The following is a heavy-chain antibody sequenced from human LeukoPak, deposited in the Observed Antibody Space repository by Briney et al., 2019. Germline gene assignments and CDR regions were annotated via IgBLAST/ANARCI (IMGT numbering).Heavy chain of an antibody. D-gene: IGHD3-16*01. J-gene: IGHJ3*02. Sequence: ASVKVSCKASGYTFTTYYMQWMRQAPGQGLEWLGWIVTNSGGTTYAQKFQGRVTLTRDTSISTAYMELNGLTSDDTAMYFCARGALSHDFDIWGQGTMVTVSS. CDR2: IVTNSGGT. CDR1: GYTFTTYY. CDR3: ARGALSHDFDI. V-gene: IGHV1-2*02.